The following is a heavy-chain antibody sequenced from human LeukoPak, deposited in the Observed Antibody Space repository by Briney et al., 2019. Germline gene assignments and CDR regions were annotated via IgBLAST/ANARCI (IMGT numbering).Heavy chain of an antibody. CDR1: GDSISSGTYY. D-gene: IGHD6-13*01. CDR3: ARGSHSSSWYYFDY. V-gene: IGHV4-61*02. Sequence: SETLSLTCTVSGDSISSGTYYWSWTRQPAGKGLEWIGRIYTRGSTNYNPSLKSRVTISIDTSKNQFSLKLSSVTAADTAVYYCARGSHSSSWYYFDYWGQGTLVTVSS. CDR2: IYTRGST. J-gene: IGHJ4*02.